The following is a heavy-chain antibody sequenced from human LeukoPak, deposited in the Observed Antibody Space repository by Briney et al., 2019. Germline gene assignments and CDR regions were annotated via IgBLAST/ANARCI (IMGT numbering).Heavy chain of an antibody. CDR1: GGSFSGYY. Sequence: SETLSLTCAVYGGSFSGYYWSWIRQPPGKGLEWIGEINHSGSTNYNPSLKSRVTISVDTSKNQFSLKLSSVTATDTAVYYCARAGYGHGYYFDYWGQGTLVTVSS. V-gene: IGHV4-34*01. CDR2: INHSGST. J-gene: IGHJ4*02. D-gene: IGHD5-12*01. CDR3: ARAGYGHGYYFDY.